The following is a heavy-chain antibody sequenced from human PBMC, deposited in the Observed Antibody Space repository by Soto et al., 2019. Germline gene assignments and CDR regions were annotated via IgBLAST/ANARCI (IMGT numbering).Heavy chain of an antibody. CDR2: IYSGGST. Sequence: EVQVVESGGGLVQSGGSLTLSCAASGFTVSNSYMSWVRQAPGKGLEWVSAIYSGGSTYYADSVKGRFTISRDNSRNTLHLQMNSLSAEDTAVYFCARFGCSATYCFFFAYWGQGPPVTVSS. J-gene: IGHJ4*02. CDR3: ARFGCSATYCFFFAY. CDR1: GFTVSNSY. V-gene: IGHV3-66*01. D-gene: IGHD3-10*02.